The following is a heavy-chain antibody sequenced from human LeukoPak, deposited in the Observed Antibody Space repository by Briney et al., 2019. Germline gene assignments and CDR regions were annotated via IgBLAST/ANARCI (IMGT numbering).Heavy chain of an antibody. CDR2: IYHSGST. V-gene: IGHV4-4*02. Sequence: SETLSLTRAVSGGSISSSNWWSWVRQPPGKGLEWIGEIYHSGSTYYNPSLKSRVTISVDTSKNQFSLKLSSVTAADTAVYYCARSPRSGTQYLSPYYFDYWGQGTLVTVSS. J-gene: IGHJ4*02. CDR3: ARSPRSGTQYLSPYYFDY. D-gene: IGHD3-10*01. CDR1: GGSISSSNW.